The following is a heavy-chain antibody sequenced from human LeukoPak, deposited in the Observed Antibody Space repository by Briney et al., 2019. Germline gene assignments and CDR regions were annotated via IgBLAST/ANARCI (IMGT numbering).Heavy chain of an antibody. V-gene: IGHV1-2*02. Sequence: ASVTVSCKASGYTFTGHYMHWVRQAPGQGLEWMGWINPNNGGTNYAQKFQGRVTMTRDTSISTAYMELSRLRCDDTAVYYCARGYALYSGRYIDFDYWGQGTLVTVAS. D-gene: IGHD1-26*01. CDR1: GYTFTGHY. CDR2: INPNNGGT. CDR3: ARGYALYSGRYIDFDY. J-gene: IGHJ4*02.